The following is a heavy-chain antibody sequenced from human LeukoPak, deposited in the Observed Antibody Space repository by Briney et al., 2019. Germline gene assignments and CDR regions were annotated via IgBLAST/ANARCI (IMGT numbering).Heavy chain of an antibody. V-gene: IGHV3-74*01. J-gene: IGHJ6*03. CDR3: ARGPSGRVAGTGRYYYYMDV. CDR1: GFTFSSYW. CDR2: INSDGSST. D-gene: IGHD6-19*01. Sequence: PGGSLRLSCAASGFTFSSYWMHWVRQAPGKGLVWVSRINSDGSSTSYADSVKGRFTISRDNARNTLYLQMNSLRAEDTAVYYCARGPSGRVAGTGRYYYYMDVWGKGTTVTVSS.